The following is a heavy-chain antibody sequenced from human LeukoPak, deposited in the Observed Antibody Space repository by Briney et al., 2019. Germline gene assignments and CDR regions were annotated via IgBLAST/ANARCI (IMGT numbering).Heavy chain of an antibody. CDR1: GGSLSSNSYY. V-gene: IGHV4-39*01. D-gene: IGHD3-9*01. CDR3: ARHGSLTGYLDY. Sequence: SDTVSLTCTVSGGSLSSNSYYWGWIRQPPGKGLVWFGSIYYSGSNYYNPSLKSRVTISVDTSNNQFSLKLSSVSAAETAVYYCARHGSLTGYLDYWGQGTLVTVSS. J-gene: IGHJ4*02. CDR2: IYYSGSN.